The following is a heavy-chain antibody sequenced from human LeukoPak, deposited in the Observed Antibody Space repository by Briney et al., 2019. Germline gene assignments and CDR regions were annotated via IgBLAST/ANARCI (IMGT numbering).Heavy chain of an antibody. D-gene: IGHD7-27*01. J-gene: IGHJ4*02. CDR3: ARDLTGALFSFDY. CDR1: GGSISRSRDY. CDR2: IYYGGST. V-gene: IGHV4-39*07. Sequence: SETLSLTCSVSGGSISRSRDYWGWIRQSPGEGLEWIGTIYYGGSTHYNPSLKSRVTISVDTSKNQFSLKLSSVTAADTAVYYCARDLTGALFSFDYWGQGTLVTVSS.